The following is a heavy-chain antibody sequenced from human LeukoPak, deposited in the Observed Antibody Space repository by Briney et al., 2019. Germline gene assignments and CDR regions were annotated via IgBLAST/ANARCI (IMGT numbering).Heavy chain of an antibody. V-gene: IGHV4-61*02. D-gene: IGHD3-22*01. CDR1: GGSISSGSYY. J-gene: IGHJ3*02. Sequence: PSETLSLTCTVSGGSISSGSYYWSWIRQPAGKGLEWIGRIYTSGSTNYNPCLKSRVTISVDTSKTQFSLKQSSVTAADTAVYYWARATYYYDSSGRKDAFDIWGQGTMVTVSS. CDR3: ARATYYYDSSGRKDAFDI. CDR2: IYTSGST.